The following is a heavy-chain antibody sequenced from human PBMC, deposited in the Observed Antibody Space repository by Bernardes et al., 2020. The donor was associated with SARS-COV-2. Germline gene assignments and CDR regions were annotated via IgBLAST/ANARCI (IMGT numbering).Heavy chain of an antibody. V-gene: IGHV4-34*01. CDR1: GGSFSGYY. CDR3: ARVRSGSKPIDY. CDR2: INHSGST. D-gene: IGHD1-26*01. J-gene: IGHJ4*02. Sequence: SETLSLTCAVYGGSFSGYYWSWIRQPPGKGLEWIGEINHSGSTNYNPSLKSRVTISIDTSKNQFSLKLSSVTAADTAVYYCARVRSGSKPIDYWGQGTLVTVSS.